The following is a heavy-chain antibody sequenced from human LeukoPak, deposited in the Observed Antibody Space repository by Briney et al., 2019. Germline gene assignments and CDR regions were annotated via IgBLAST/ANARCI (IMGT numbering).Heavy chain of an antibody. Sequence: PGGSLRLSCAASGFTVSNNYMSWVRQAPGKGLEWVANMNRDGSEKNYVDSIKGRFTISRDNAANSLYLQMNSLRVEDTAVYYCARDGGIIRFGGQDVWGQGTTVIVS. V-gene: IGHV3-7*01. CDR2: MNRDGSEK. J-gene: IGHJ6*02. CDR1: GFTVSNNY. CDR3: ARDGGIIRFGGQDV. D-gene: IGHD3-16*01.